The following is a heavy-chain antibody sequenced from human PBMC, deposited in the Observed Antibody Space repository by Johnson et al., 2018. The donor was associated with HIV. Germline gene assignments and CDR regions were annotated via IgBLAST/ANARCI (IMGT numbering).Heavy chain of an antibody. Sequence: VQLVESGGGLVKPGGSLRLSCAASGFTFSNAWMSWVRHAPGKGLEWVANIKQDGSEKYYVDSVKGRFTISRDNAKNSLYLQMNSLRAEDTAVYYCARDPDVTPGAFDIWGQGTMVTVSP. CDR3: ARDPDVTPGAFDI. CDR2: IKQDGSEK. V-gene: IGHV3-7*03. D-gene: IGHD2-15*01. J-gene: IGHJ3*02. CDR1: GFTFSNAW.